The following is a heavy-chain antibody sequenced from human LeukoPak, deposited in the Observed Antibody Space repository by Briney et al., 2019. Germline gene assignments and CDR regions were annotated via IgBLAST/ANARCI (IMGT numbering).Heavy chain of an antibody. V-gene: IGHV3-53*01. J-gene: IGHJ3*02. CDR3: ARAFRDVYASDI. CDR1: GFTVSSNY. CDR2: IYSGGST. Sequence: GGSLRLSCAASGFTVSSNYMSWVRQAPGKGLEWVSVIYSGGSTYYADSVKGRFTISRDNSKNTLYLQMNSLRAEDTAVYYCARAFRDVYASDIWGQGTMVTVSS. D-gene: IGHD2-8*02.